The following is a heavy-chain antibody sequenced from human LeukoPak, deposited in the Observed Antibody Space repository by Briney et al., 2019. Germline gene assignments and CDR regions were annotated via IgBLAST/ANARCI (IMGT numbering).Heavy chain of an antibody. D-gene: IGHD3-22*01. V-gene: IGHV4-30-4*01. CDR1: GGSISSYY. Sequence: SETLSLTCTVSGGSISSYYWSWIRQPPGKGLEWIGYIYYSGSTYYNPSLKSRVTISVDTSKNQFSLKLSSVTAADTAVYYCARDRYDRMSSWGQGTLVTVSS. J-gene: IGHJ5*02. CDR3: ARDRYDRMSS. CDR2: IYYSGST.